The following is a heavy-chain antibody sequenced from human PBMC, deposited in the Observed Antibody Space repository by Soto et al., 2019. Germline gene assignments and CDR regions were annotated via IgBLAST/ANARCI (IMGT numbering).Heavy chain of an antibody. CDR1: GGSISSYY. V-gene: IGHV4-59*12. Sequence: SETLSLTCTVSGGSISSYYWSWIRQPPGKGLEWIGYIYYSGSTNYNPSLKSQVTISVDTSKNQFSLKLSSVTAADTAVYYCATFIGHHIRGDYFGYWGQGTLVTSPQ. CDR3: ATFIGHHIRGDYFGY. J-gene: IGHJ4*02. D-gene: IGHD1-20*01. CDR2: IYYSGST.